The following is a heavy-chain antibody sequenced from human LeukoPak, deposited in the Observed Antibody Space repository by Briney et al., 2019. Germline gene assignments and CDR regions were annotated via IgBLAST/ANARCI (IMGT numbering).Heavy chain of an antibody. CDR3: ATDPGGYCSGGSCYHVDY. CDR1: GYTLTELS. D-gene: IGHD2-15*01. V-gene: IGHV1-24*01. J-gene: IGHJ4*02. Sequence: ASVKVSCKVSGYTLTELSMHWVRQAPGKGLEWMGGFDPEDGETIYAQKFQGRVTMTEDTSTDTAYMELSSLRSEVTAVYYCATDPGGYCSGGSCYHVDYWGQGTLVTVSS. CDR2: FDPEDGET.